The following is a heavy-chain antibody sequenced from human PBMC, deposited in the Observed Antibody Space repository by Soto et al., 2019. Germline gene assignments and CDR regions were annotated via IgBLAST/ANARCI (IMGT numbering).Heavy chain of an antibody. V-gene: IGHV3-23*01. Sequence: PGGSLRLSCAASGFSFSSYAMTWVRQAPGKGLEWVSSISDSGGSTNYADSVKGRFTISRDNSKNTLYLQMNSLGAEDTAVYYCAKDPRLRILMAGVFHYWGQGTLVTVSS. CDR1: GFSFSSYA. D-gene: IGHD2-8*01. J-gene: IGHJ4*02. CDR3: AKDPRLRILMAGVFHY. CDR2: ISDSGGST.